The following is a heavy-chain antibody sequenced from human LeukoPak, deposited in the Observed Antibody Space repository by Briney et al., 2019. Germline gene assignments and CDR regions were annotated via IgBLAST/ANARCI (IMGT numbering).Heavy chain of an antibody. V-gene: IGHV4-59*01. J-gene: IGHJ1*01. CDR1: GGSISSYY. CDR2: IYYSGST. CDR3: ARLLGSSWPRPQYFQH. D-gene: IGHD6-13*01. Sequence: SETLSLTCTVSGGSISSYYWNWIRQPPGRGLEWIGYIYYSGSTNYNPFLKSRVTISVDTSKNQFSLKLSSVTAADTAVYYCARLLGSSWPRPQYFQHWGQGTLVTVSS.